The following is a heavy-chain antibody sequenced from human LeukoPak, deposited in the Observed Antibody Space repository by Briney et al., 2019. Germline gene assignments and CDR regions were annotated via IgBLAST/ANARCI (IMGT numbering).Heavy chain of an antibody. J-gene: IGHJ5*02. CDR3: ARDDSGSYYWFDP. CDR1: GGSFSGYY. D-gene: IGHD1-26*01. V-gene: IGHV4-34*01. Sequence: SETLSLTCAVYGGSFSGYYWSWIRQPPGKGLEWIGEINHSGNTNYNPSLKSRVTISVDSSKNQFSLNLNSVTAADTAVYYCARDDSGSYYWFDPWGQGTLVTVSS. CDR2: INHSGNT.